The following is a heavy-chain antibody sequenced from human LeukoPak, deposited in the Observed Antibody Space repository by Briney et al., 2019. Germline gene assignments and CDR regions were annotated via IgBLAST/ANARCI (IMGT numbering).Heavy chain of an antibody. J-gene: IGHJ4*02. V-gene: IGHV3-48*02. D-gene: IGHD4-17*01. CDR1: GFTFSYYS. CDR3: ARDATGLEY. Sequence: GGSLRLSCVASGFTFSYYSMNWVRQAPGKGLEWVSYINSISGEIWYADSVKGRFTISRDDAKNSLYLQMNSLRDEDTAVYYCARDATGLEYWGQGSLVTVSS. CDR2: INSISGEI.